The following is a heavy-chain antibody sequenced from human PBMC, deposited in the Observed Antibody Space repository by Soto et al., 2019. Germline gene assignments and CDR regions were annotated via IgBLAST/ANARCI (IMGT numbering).Heavy chain of an antibody. CDR3: ARAHYDSGPLGDY. CDR2: ISYDGSNK. V-gene: IGHV3-30-3*01. D-gene: IGHD3-22*01. J-gene: IGHJ4*02. Sequence: HPGGSLRLSCAASGFTFSSYAMHWVRQAPGKGLEWVAVISYDGSNKYYADSVKGRFTISRDNSKNTLYLQMNSLRAEDTAVYYCARAHYDSGPLGDYWGQGTLVPVSS. CDR1: GFTFSSYA.